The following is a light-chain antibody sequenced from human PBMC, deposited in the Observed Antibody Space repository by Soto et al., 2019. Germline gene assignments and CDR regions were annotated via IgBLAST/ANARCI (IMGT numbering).Light chain of an antibody. CDR1: QDIRND. Sequence: DIQMTQSPSSLSASVGDRVTITCRASQDIRNDLDWFQQKPGEAPKRLIYAASSLQNGVPSRFSRSESGTEHNLTVSRLQPEDFATYCCLQLNSYPYSFGQGTKRDSK. CDR3: LQLNSYPYS. V-gene: IGKV1-17*01. J-gene: IGKJ2*01. CDR2: AAS.